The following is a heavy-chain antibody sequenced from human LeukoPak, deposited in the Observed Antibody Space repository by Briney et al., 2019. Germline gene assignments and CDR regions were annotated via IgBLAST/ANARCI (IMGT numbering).Heavy chain of an antibody. V-gene: IGHV3-23*01. Sequence: PGGSLRLSCAASGFAFTDYAISWVRQAPGKGLEWVSAITDSGGATYYADSVKGRFTISRDNSKNTVYLQMNSLRAEDTAVYYCAKDGIAVDPSEGFDPWGQGTLVTVSS. CDR3: AKDGIAVDPSEGFDP. CDR2: ITDSGGAT. J-gene: IGHJ5*02. D-gene: IGHD6-19*01. CDR1: GFAFTDYA.